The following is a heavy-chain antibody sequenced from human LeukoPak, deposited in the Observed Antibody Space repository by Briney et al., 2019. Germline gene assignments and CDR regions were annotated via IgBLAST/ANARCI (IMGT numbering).Heavy chain of an antibody. CDR1: GFTFSSYA. D-gene: IGHD6-13*01. V-gene: IGHV3-30*02. CDR3: AKDHGSSDWYYFDY. Sequence: GGSLRLSCAASGFTFSSYAMHWVRQAPGKGLEWVAFIHYDGSNNYYADSVKGRFTISRDNSKNTLYLQMNALRADDTAVYYCAKDHGSSDWYYFDYWGQGTLVTVSS. CDR2: IHYDGSNN. J-gene: IGHJ4*02.